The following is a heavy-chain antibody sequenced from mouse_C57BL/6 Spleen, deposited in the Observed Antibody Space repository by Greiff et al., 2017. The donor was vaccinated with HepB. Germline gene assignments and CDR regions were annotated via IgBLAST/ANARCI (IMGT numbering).Heavy chain of an antibody. D-gene: IGHD6-5*01. CDR3: AAYGVAY. Sequence: EVMLVESGGGLVQPGGSLKLSCAASGFTFSDYYMYWVRQTPEKRLEWVAYISNGGGSTYYPDTVKGRFTISRDNAKNTLYMQMSRLKSEDTAMYYCAAYGVAYWGQGTLVTVSA. CDR2: ISNGGGST. J-gene: IGHJ3*01. V-gene: IGHV5-12*01. CDR1: GFTFSDYY.